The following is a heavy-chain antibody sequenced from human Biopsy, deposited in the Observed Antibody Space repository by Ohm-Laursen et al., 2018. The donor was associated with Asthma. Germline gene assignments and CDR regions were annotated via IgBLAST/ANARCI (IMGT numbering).Heavy chain of an antibody. CDR2: ITFDGSTQ. J-gene: IGHJ6*02. V-gene: IGHV3-30-3*01. D-gene: IGHD6-25*01. CDR1: GRHFGSYN. CDR3: ARVFESSEWGPFYHFGLDV. Sequence: SLRLSCTASGRHFGSYNMHWARQAPGKGLEWVAVITFDGSTQHYGDSVKGRFTISRDNAQKSLFLQMGSLRAEDTAIYYCARVFESSEWGPFYHFGLDVWGQGTTVAVSS.